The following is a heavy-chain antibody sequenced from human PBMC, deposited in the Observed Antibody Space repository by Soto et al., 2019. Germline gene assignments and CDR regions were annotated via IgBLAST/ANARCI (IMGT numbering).Heavy chain of an antibody. CDR2: ISSDGSNK. CDR1: GFTFSNFA. V-gene: IGHV3-30-3*01. J-gene: IGHJ4*02. CDR3: ARVSTSRGAWYFDY. D-gene: IGHD3-16*01. Sequence: PGCSLRLSCAASGFTFSNFAVIWVRQAPGKGLEWVAVISSDGSNKNHADSVKGRFTVSRDNSKKTLYLEMNSLSTDDTAVYYCARVSTSRGAWYFDYWGQGTPVAFPS.